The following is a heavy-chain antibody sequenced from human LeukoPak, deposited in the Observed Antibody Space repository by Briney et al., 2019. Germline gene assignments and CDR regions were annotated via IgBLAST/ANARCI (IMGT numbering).Heavy chain of an antibody. D-gene: IGHD4-17*01. CDR2: ISTYNGNT. V-gene: IGHV1-18*04. CDR1: GYTFTGYY. J-gene: IGHJ4*02. Sequence: AASVKVSCKASGYTFTGYYMHWVRQAPGQGLQWLGWISTYNGNTNYAPKFQGRVAMTTDTPTSTAYMELRSLRSDDTAIYYCARDDGDYQGGYYFNYWGQGTLVTVSS. CDR3: ARDDGDYQGGYYFNY.